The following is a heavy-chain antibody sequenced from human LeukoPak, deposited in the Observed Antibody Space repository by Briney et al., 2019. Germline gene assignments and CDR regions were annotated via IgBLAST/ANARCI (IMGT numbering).Heavy chain of an antibody. CDR2: IKQDGSEK. V-gene: IGHV3-7*01. Sequence: PGGSLRLSCAASGFTFSSYWMSWVRQAPGKGLEWVANIKQDGSEKYYVGSVKGRFTISRDNAKNSLYLQMNSLRAEDTAVYYCARDCNLRGVFYCYYMDVWGKGTTVTVSS. CDR1: GFTFSSYW. CDR3: ARDCNLRGVFYCYYMDV. J-gene: IGHJ6*03. D-gene: IGHD3-10*01.